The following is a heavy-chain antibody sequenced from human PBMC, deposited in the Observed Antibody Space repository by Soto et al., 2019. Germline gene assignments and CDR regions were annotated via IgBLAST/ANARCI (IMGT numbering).Heavy chain of an antibody. V-gene: IGHV4-34*01. Sequence: NPSETLSLTCAVYGGSFSGYYWSWIRQPPGKGLEWIGEINHSGSTNYNPSLKSRVTISVDTSKNQFSLKLSSVTAADTAVYYCASTFDYGDYHDYWGQGTLVTVSS. J-gene: IGHJ4*02. CDR3: ASTFDYGDYHDY. D-gene: IGHD4-17*01. CDR2: INHSGST. CDR1: GGSFSGYY.